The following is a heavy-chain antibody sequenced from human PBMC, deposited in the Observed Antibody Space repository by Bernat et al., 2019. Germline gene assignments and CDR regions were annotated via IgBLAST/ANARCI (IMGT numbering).Heavy chain of an antibody. Sequence: QVQLVESGGGVVQPGRSLRLSCAASGFTFSSYGMHWVRQAPGKGLEWVAVISYDGSNKYYADSVKGRFTISRDNSKNTLYLQMNSLRAEDTAVYYYAKDLDCSGGSCYSVLYYYYGMDVWGQGTTVTVSS. CDR2: ISYDGSNK. CDR1: GFTFSSYG. V-gene: IGHV3-30*18. CDR3: AKDLDCSGGSCYSVLYYYYGMDV. J-gene: IGHJ6*01. D-gene: IGHD2-15*01.